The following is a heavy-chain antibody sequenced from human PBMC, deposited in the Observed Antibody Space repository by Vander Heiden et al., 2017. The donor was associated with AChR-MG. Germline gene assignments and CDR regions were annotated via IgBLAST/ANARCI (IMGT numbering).Heavy chain of an antibody. V-gene: IGHV1-18*01. Sequence: QVQLVQSGAEVKKPGASVKVSCKTSGYTFASYGISWVRQVPGQGLEWVGWISGFNKRTIYARKFQGRVSMTTERSTGTVYMELTNLRSNDTGTYYCAREAERWLVLGDAFDIWGQGTTVTVSS. D-gene: IGHD6-19*01. J-gene: IGHJ3*02. CDR3: AREAERWLVLGDAFDI. CDR2: ISGFNKRT. CDR1: GYTFASYG.